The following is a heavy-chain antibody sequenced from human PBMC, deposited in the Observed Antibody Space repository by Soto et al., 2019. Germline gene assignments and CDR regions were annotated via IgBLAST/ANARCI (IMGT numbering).Heavy chain of an antibody. V-gene: IGHV3-33*01. CDR2: IWYDGSNK. Sequence: GGSLRLSCAASGFTFSSYGMHWVRQAPGKGLEWVAVIWYDGSNKYYADSVKGRFTISRDNSKNTLYLQMNSLRAEDTAVYYCARAYSNYYYYYGMDVWGQGTTVTVSS. CDR1: GFTFSSYG. CDR3: ARAYSNYYYYYGMDV. D-gene: IGHD4-4*01. J-gene: IGHJ6*02.